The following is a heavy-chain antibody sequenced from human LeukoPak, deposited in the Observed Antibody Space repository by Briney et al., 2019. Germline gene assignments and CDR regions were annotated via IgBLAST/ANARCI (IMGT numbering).Heavy chain of an antibody. CDR3: ASGGYCSSTSCYVVY. CDR2: ISSSSSYI. J-gene: IGHJ4*02. V-gene: IGHV3-21*01. CDR1: GFTFSSYS. Sequence: GGSLRLSCAASGFTFSSYSMNWVRQAPGKGLEWVSSISSSSSYIYYADSVKGRFTISRDNAKNSLYLQMNSLRAEDTAVYYCASGGYCSSTSCYVVYWGQGTLVTVSS. D-gene: IGHD2-2*01.